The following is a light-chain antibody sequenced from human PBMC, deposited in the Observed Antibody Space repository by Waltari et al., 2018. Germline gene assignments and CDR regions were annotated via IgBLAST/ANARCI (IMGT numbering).Light chain of an antibody. Sequence: DIQLTQSPSFLSASVGDRVTITCRASQDITNYLAWDQQKPGKAPNLLIYAASTLQSGVPSRFSGSGSGTEFTLTISTPQPEDCATYYCQQLTSYPLTFGGGTKVEIK. J-gene: IGKJ4*01. CDR2: AAS. V-gene: IGKV1-9*01. CDR3: QQLTSYPLT. CDR1: QDITNY.